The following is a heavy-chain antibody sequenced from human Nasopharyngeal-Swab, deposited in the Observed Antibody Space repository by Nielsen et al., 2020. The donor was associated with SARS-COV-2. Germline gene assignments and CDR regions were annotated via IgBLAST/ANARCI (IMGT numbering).Heavy chain of an antibody. J-gene: IGHJ5*02. V-gene: IGHV3-23*01. CDR3: AKDVNNDYVWGSYRPRTFDP. CDR1: GFTFINYA. D-gene: IGHD3-16*02. Sequence: GESLKISCATSGFTFINYAMTWVRQAPGKGLEWVSAISASGGSTYYADSVKGRFTISKDFSTNKVFLQMNSLRAEDTAVYYCAKDVNNDYVWGSYRPRTFDPWGQGTLVTVSS. CDR2: ISASGGST.